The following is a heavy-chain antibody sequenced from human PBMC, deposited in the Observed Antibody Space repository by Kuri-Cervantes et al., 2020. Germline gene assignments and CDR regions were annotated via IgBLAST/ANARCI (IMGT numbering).Heavy chain of an antibody. CDR2: INPKTGGT. J-gene: IGHJ4*02. V-gene: IGHV1-2*02. CDR1: GYSFTGYY. D-gene: IGHD3-10*01. Sequence: ASVKVSCKASGYSFTGYYMHWVRQAPGQGPEWMGWINPKTGGTYHAQKFQGRVSMTRNTSTSIAYMDLRGLRSDDTAVYYCSRGLYGAGSYYHYFDYWGQGILVTVSS. CDR3: SRGLYGAGSYYHYFDY.